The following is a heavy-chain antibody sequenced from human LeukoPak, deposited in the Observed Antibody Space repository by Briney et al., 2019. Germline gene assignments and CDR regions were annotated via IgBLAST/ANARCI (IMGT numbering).Heavy chain of an antibody. J-gene: IGHJ4*02. Sequence: GGSLRLACAASGFTFSSYAMHWVRQAAGRGLEYVSAISSNGGSTYYANSVKGRFTISRDNSKNTLYLQMGSLRAEDMAVYYCAWGVGYYDFWSGYHDYWGQGTLVTVPS. CDR3: AWGVGYYDFWSGYHDY. CDR1: GFTFSSYA. CDR2: ISSNGGST. V-gene: IGHV3-64*01. D-gene: IGHD3-3*01.